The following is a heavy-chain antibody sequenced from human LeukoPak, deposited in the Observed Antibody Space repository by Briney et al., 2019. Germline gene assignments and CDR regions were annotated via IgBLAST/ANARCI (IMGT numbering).Heavy chain of an antibody. CDR3: AKDRYDSTDY. Sequence: PGGSLRLSCAASGFTFSSSAMSWVRQAPGKRLEWVSGISGSGGSTYHADSVKGRFSISRDNSKNTVYLQMNSLRAEDTAVYYCAKDRYDSTDYWGQGTLVTVSS. CDR1: GFTFSSSA. J-gene: IGHJ4*02. V-gene: IGHV3-23*01. CDR2: ISGSGGST. D-gene: IGHD3-22*01.